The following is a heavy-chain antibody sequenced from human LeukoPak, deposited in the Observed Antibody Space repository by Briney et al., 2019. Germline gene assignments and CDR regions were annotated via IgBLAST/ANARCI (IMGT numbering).Heavy chain of an antibody. CDR2: IYYSGST. J-gene: IGHJ4*02. CDR3: ARLPSGTLNPPFDY. Sequence: SETLSLTCTVSGGSIYNHYWSWIRQPPGKGLESIGYIYYSGSTIYNPSLKGRVTISVDTSKNQFSLKLTSVTAADTAVYYCARLPSGTLNPPFDYWGQGSLVTVSS. D-gene: IGHD3-10*01. CDR1: GGSIYNHY. V-gene: IGHV4-59*08.